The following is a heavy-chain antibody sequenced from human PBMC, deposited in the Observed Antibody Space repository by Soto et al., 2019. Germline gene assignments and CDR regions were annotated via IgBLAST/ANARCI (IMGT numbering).Heavy chain of an antibody. Sequence: ASVKVSCKASGYTFTSYGISWVRQAPGQGLEWMGWISAYNGNTNYAQKLQGRVTMTTDTSTSTASMELRSLRSDATAVYYCARVKNWFDPWGQGTLVTVSS. V-gene: IGHV1-18*01. CDR3: ARVKNWFDP. CDR1: GYTFTSYG. J-gene: IGHJ5*02. CDR2: ISAYNGNT.